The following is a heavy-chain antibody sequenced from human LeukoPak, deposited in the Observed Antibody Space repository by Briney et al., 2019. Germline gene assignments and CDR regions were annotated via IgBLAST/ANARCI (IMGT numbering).Heavy chain of an antibody. V-gene: IGHV3-48*02. CDR3: ARDYGYSSSFDY. CDR1: GFTFSTHG. J-gene: IGHJ4*02. Sequence: GGSLRLSCAASGFTFSTHGMHWVRQAPGKGLEWISYISSGSSTIHYADSVKGRFTISRDNAKNSLYLQMNSLRDEDTAVYYCARDYGYSSSFDYWGQGTLVTVSS. D-gene: IGHD6-19*01. CDR2: ISSGSSTI.